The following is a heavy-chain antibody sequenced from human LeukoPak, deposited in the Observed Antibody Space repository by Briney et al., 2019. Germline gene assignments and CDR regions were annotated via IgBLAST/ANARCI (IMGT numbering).Heavy chain of an antibody. J-gene: IGHJ4*02. V-gene: IGHV4-59*11. CDR2: IFNTGNT. CDR3: ASRPADTTWYGVFDY. Sequence: PSETLSLTCSVSGGSINSHYWSWIRQPPGKRLEWIGYIFNTGNTNYNPSLASRVTMSVDTSRDQFFLRLSPVTAADTAIYYCASRPADTTWYGVFDYWSQGTLVTVSS. CDR1: GGSINSHY. D-gene: IGHD3-10*01.